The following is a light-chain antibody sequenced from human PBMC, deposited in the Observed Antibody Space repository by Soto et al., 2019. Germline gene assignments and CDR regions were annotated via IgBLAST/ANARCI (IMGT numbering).Light chain of an antibody. CDR2: RMS. CDR1: RIINRGY. V-gene: IGKV3-20*01. Sequence: EIVLTQSPATLSVSPGERATXXXXXVRIINRGYLAWYQQKPGQAPRLLIYRMSSRATGIPDRFSGSGSGTEFTLTISSLQPEDFAIYYCQQYTLWPNGFGQGTRLDMK. CDR3: QQYTLWPNG. J-gene: IGKJ5*01.